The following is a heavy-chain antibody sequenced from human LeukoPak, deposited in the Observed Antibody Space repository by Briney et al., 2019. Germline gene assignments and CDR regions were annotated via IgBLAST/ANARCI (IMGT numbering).Heavy chain of an antibody. D-gene: IGHD2-15*01. J-gene: IGHJ4*02. CDR1: GFTFSSYW. CDR2: IKRDGSEK. CDR3: AREVYCSGGSCFDGFDY. V-gene: IGHV3-7*01. Sequence: PGGSLRLSCAASGFTFSSYWMTWVRQAPGKGLEWVANIKRDGSEKHYVDSVKGRFTISRDNAKNSLYLQMNSLRAEDTAVYYCAREVYCSGGSCFDGFDYWGQGTLVTVSS.